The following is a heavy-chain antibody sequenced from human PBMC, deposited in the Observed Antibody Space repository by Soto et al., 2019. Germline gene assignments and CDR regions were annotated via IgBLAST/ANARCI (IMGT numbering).Heavy chain of an antibody. V-gene: IGHV1-69*13. D-gene: IGHD1-1*01. CDR2: IIPIFGTA. Sequence: SVKVSCKASGGTFSSYAISWVRQAPGQGLEWMGEIIPIFGTANYAQKFQGRVTITADESTSTAYMELSSLRSEDTAVYYCARGSVQLELLLGDFDIWGQGTMVTVS. J-gene: IGHJ3*02. CDR1: GGTFSSYA. CDR3: ARGSVQLELLLGDFDI.